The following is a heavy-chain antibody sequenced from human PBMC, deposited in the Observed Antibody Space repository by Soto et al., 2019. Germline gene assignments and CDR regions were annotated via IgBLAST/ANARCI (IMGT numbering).Heavy chain of an antibody. J-gene: IGHJ4*02. CDR2: IIPIFGTA. Sequence: SVKVSCKASGGTFSSYAISWVRQAPGQGLEWMGGIIPIFGTANYAQKFQGRVTITADESTSTAYMELSSLRSEDTAVYYCARGFLAEGVAAAGTVFDYWGQGTLVTVSS. V-gene: IGHV1-69*13. D-gene: IGHD6-13*01. CDR1: GGTFSSYA. CDR3: ARGFLAEGVAAAGTVFDY.